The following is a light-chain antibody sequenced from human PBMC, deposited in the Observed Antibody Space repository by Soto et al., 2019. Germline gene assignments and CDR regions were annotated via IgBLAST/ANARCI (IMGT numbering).Light chain of an antibody. CDR2: RTF. J-gene: IGKJ5*01. Sequence: EIVLTQSPGTLSLSPGERATLSCRASQTIASRYLAWYQHQPGQAPRLLIYRTFARAPGIPDRFSVGESGTDFSPTISILEREDFAVYYCQQYDTSPPAFGQGTRLDIK. CDR1: QTIASRY. V-gene: IGKV3-20*01. CDR3: QQYDTSPPA.